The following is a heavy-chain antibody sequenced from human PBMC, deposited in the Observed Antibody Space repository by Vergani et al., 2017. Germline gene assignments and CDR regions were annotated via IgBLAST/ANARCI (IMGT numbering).Heavy chain of an antibody. CDR3: ARVPGGSYGWFDP. CDR2: IYTSGST. J-gene: IGHJ5*02. D-gene: IGHD1-26*01. Sequence: QVQLQESGPGLVKPSQTLSLTCTVSGGSISSGGYYWSWIRQPAGKGLAWIGRIYTSGSTNYNPSLKRRVTMSVDTSKNQFSLKLSSVTAADTAVYYCARVPGGSYGWFDPWGQGTLVTVSS. V-gene: IGHV4-61*02. CDR1: GGSISSGGYY.